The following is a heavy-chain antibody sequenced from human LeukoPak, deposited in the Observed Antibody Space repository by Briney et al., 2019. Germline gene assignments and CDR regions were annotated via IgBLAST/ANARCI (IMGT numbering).Heavy chain of an antibody. CDR1: VGSISRYY. V-gene: IGHV4-4*07. Sequence: SETLSLTCTVSVGSISRYYWSWIPQPARKGLEWSGRIYTSGSTNYNPSLKSRVTMSVDTSKHQFCPKLSSVTAADTGVYYCARDQWHCSSTSCYTDSFDISNQGRMVTVSS. CDR2: IYTSGST. D-gene: IGHD2-2*02. CDR3: ARDQWHCSSTSCYTDSFDI. J-gene: IGHJ3*02.